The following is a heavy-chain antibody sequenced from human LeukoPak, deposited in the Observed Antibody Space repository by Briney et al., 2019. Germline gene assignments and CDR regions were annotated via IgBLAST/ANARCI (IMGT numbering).Heavy chain of an antibody. Sequence: PGGPLRLSCTVSGLPYSSYEMKGAPDAPEGGRVWVSYIFSSGSAIHHTHPAKGLFTMSRDNAKSSLYLQMNSLRAEDTAVYYCVREGWNDDLDYWGQGTLITVSS. CDR3: VREGWNDDLDY. V-gene: IGHV3-48*03. CDR2: IFSSGSAI. CDR1: GLPYSSYE. J-gene: IGHJ4*02. D-gene: IGHD1-1*01.